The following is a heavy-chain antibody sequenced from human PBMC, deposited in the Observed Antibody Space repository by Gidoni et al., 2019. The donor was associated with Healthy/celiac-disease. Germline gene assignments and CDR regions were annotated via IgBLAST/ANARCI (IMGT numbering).Heavy chain of an antibody. D-gene: IGHD1-26*01. CDR2: INHSRST. CDR3: ARGSNPIDSGSYGNWFDP. CDR1: GCSFSGSY. V-gene: IGHV4-34*01. J-gene: IGHJ5*02. Sequence: QVQLQQWGAGLLKPSETLSLTCAVYGCSFSGSYWSWIRQPPGKGLEWIGEINHSRSTNYNPSLKSRVTISVDTSKNQFSLKLSSVTAADTAVYYCARGSNPIDSGSYGNWFDPWSQGTLVTVSS.